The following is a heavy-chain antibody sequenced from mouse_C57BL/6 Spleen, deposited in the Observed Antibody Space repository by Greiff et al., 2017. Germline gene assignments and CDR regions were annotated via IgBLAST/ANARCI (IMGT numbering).Heavy chain of an antibody. V-gene: IGHV1-15*01. Sequence: QVQLQQSGAELVRPGASVTLSCQASGYTFTDYEMHWVKQTPVHGLEWIGALDPETGGTAYNQKFKGKAILTADKSSSTAYMELRSLTSEDSAVYDCVYSNYERYFDVWGTGTTVTVSS. CDR1: GYTFTDYE. CDR3: VYSNYERYFDV. J-gene: IGHJ1*03. CDR2: LDPETGGT. D-gene: IGHD2-5*01.